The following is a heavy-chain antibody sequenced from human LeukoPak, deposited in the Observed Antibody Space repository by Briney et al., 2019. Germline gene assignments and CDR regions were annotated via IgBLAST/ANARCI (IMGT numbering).Heavy chain of an antibody. CDR3: ARSRGGYGDYGSWFDP. J-gene: IGHJ5*02. Sequence: SETLSLTCAVYGGSFSGYYWSWIRQPPGKGLEWIGEINHSGSTNYNPSLKSRVTISVDTSKNQFSLTLNSVTAADTAVYYCARSRGGYGDYGSWFDPWGQGILVTVSS. V-gene: IGHV4-34*01. D-gene: IGHD3-16*01. CDR1: GGSFSGYY. CDR2: INHSGST.